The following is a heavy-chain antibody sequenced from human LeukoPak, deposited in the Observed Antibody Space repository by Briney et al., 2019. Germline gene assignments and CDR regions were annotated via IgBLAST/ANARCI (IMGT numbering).Heavy chain of an antibody. CDR3: ASWGAGGNS. CDR2: INPDGSGK. J-gene: IGHJ4*02. D-gene: IGHD3-16*01. V-gene: IGHV3-7*01. Sequence: PGGSLTLSCEASGFTLSTYWMNWVRQVPGKGMDWVANINPDGSGKGYVDSVKGRFTIARDNADNSLSLQMNSLRAEDTAVYYCASWGAGGNSWGQGTLVTVSS. CDR1: GFTLSTYW.